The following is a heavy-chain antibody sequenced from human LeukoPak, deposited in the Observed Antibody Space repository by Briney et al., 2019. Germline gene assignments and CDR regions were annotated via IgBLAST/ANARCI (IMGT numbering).Heavy chain of an antibody. D-gene: IGHD3-3*01. V-gene: IGHV1-2*02. CDR1: GYTFSGYY. J-gene: IGHJ6*03. Sequence: ASVKVSCKASGYTFSGYYMHWMRQAPGQGLEWMGWINPNSGDTNYAQKFQGRVTMTRDTSITTAYMELSSLRSDDTAVYYCARSSTYYDFWSGYSTRYYYYMDVWGKGTTVTVSS. CDR2: INPNSGDT. CDR3: ARSSTYYDFWSGYSTRYYYYMDV.